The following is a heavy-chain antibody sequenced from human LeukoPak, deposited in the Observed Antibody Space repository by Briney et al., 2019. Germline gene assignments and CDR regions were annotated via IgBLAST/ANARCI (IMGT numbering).Heavy chain of an antibody. V-gene: IGHV3-23*01. Sequence: GGSLRLSCAASGFTFSSYAMSWVRQAPGKGLEWVSAISGSGGSTYYADSVKGRFTISRDNSKNTLYLQMNSLRAEDTAVYYCARVLHKRNYDSTTYYGYWGQGTLVTVSS. CDR1: GFTFSSYA. CDR2: ISGSGGST. CDR3: ARVLHKRNYDSTTYYGY. D-gene: IGHD3-22*01. J-gene: IGHJ4*02.